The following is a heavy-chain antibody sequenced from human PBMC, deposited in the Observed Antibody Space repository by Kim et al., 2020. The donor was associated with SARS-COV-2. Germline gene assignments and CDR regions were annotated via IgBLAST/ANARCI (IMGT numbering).Heavy chain of an antibody. V-gene: IGHV3-64D*06. CDR3: VKDAVGYYDSTYYFDY. Sequence: GGSLRLSCSASGFTFSSYAMHWVRQAPGKGLEYVSAISSNGGSTYYADSVKGRFTISRDNSKNTLYLQMSSLRAEDTAVYYCVKDAVGYYDSTYYFDYWGQGTLVTVSS. J-gene: IGHJ4*02. CDR1: GFTFSSYA. CDR2: ISSNGGST. D-gene: IGHD3-22*01.